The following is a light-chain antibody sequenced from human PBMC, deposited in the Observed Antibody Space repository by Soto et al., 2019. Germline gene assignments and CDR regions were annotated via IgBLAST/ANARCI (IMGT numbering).Light chain of an antibody. CDR3: SSYTRSSTVV. Sequence: QSALTQPASVSGSPGQSITISCTGTSSDVGGYNYVSWYQQHPGKAPKLMIYEVSNRPSGVSNRFSGSKSGNTASLTISGLQAEDEADYYCSSYTRSSTVVFGXGTKLTVL. CDR1: SSDVGGYNY. CDR2: EVS. V-gene: IGLV2-14*01. J-gene: IGLJ2*01.